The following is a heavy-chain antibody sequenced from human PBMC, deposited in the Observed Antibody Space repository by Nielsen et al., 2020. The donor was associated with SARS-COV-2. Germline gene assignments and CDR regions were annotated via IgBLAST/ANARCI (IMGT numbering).Heavy chain of an antibody. V-gene: IGHV1-18*01. J-gene: IGHJ6*02. CDR1: GGTFSSYA. Sequence: ASVKVSCKASGGTFSSYAISWVRQAPGQGLEWMGRISAYNGNTNYAQKLQGRVTMTTDTSTSTAYMELRSLRSDDTAVYYCAREATLVVVPAAPISTSDYYYYGMDVWGQGTTVTVSS. CDR2: ISAYNGNT. CDR3: AREATLVVVPAAPISTSDYYYYGMDV. D-gene: IGHD2-2*01.